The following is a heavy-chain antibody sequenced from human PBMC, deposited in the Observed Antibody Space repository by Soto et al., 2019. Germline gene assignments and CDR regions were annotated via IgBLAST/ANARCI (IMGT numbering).Heavy chain of an antibody. V-gene: IGHV4-34*01. J-gene: IGHJ4*02. CDR1: GGSFSGYY. D-gene: IGHD3-10*01. CDR2: INHSGST. Sequence: PSETLSLTCAVYGGSFSGYYWSWIRQPPGKGLEWIGEINHSGSTNYNPSLKSRVTISVDTSKNQFSLKLSSVTAADTAVYYCARGHYYYGSGSYQFDYWGQGTLVTVSS. CDR3: ARGHYYYGSGSYQFDY.